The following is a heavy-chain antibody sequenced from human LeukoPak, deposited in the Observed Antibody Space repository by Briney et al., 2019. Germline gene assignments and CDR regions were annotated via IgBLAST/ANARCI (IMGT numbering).Heavy chain of an antibody. Sequence: ASVKVSCKASGYTFSDYYMHWVRQAPGQGLEWMGGINPNSGGANYAQSFQGRVALTRDTSITTAYMEVSRLTSDDTAVYYCARGSLKSSADGFDFWGQGTMVTVS. V-gene: IGHV1-2*02. CDR3: ARGSLKSSADGFDF. CDR1: GYTFSDYY. CDR2: INPNSGGA. J-gene: IGHJ3*01.